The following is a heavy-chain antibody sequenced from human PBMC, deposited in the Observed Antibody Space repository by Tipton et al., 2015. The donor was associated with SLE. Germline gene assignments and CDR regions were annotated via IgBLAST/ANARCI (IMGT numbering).Heavy chain of an antibody. V-gene: IGHV4-61*02. J-gene: IGHJ3*02. CDR2: IYTSGST. CDR1: GGSISSGSYY. D-gene: IGHD3-10*01. Sequence: TLSLTCTVSGGSISSGSYYWSLIRQPAGKGLEWIGRIYTSGSTNYNPSLKSRVTISVDTSKNQFSLKLSSVTAADTAVYYCARSQYGSGRPGAFDIWGQGTMVTVSS. CDR3: ARSQYGSGRPGAFDI.